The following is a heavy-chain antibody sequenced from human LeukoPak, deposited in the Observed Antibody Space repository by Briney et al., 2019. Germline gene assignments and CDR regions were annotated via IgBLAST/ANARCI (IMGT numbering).Heavy chain of an antibody. CDR3: ASAHYSSWCNN. CDR2: IYYSGST. Sequence: PSETLSFTCTVSGGSISSSSYYWGWIRQPPGKGLEWIGSIYYSGSTYYNPSLKSRVTISVDTSKNQFSLKLSSVTAADTAVYYCASAHYSSWCNNWGQGTLVTVSS. D-gene: IGHD6-13*01. V-gene: IGHV4-39*07. CDR1: GGSISSSSYY. J-gene: IGHJ4*02.